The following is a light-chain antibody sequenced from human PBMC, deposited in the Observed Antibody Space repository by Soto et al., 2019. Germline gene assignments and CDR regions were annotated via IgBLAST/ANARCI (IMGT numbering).Light chain of an antibody. CDR1: SSDVGGFNY. CDR2: EGS. CDR3: CSYAGSSTLV. Sequence: QSALTQPASVSGSPGQSITISCTGSSSDVGGFNYVSWYQQHPGNAPKLLIYEGSKRPSGVSNRFSGSKSGNTASLTISGLQAEDEADYYCCSYAGSSTLVFGGGTKLTVL. J-gene: IGLJ2*01. V-gene: IGLV2-23*01.